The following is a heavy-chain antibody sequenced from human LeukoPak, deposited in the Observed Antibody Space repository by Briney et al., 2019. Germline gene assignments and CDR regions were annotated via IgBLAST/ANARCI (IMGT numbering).Heavy chain of an antibody. Sequence: GGSLRLSCAASGFTFSSYWMHWVRHAPGKGLVRVSRINSDGSSTSYADSVKGRFTISRDNAKNTLYLQMNSLRAEDTAVYYCARDDYGDYQFDYWGQGTLVTVSS. CDR3: ARDDYGDYQFDY. CDR2: INSDGSST. CDR1: GFTFSSYW. J-gene: IGHJ4*02. D-gene: IGHD4-17*01. V-gene: IGHV3-74*01.